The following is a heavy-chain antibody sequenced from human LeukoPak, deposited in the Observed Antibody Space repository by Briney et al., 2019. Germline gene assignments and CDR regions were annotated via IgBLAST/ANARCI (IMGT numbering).Heavy chain of an antibody. CDR2: FSRDGRDV. CDR3: SKCEDEQLVHDY. D-gene: IGHD6-6*01. V-gene: IGHV3-48*03. J-gene: IGHJ4*02. Sequence: GGSLRLSCAASGFTFSNYEVHWARQAPGKGLEWVAYFSRDGRDVYCADSARGRFTISSDNDKNSVVLQRNSLMCEETAVYYCSKCEDEQLVHDYWGQGTLVTVSS. CDR1: GFTFSNYE.